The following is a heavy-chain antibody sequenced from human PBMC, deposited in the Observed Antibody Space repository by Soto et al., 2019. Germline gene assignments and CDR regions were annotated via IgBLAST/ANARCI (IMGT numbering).Heavy chain of an antibody. CDR2: ISYDGSNK. Sequence: EGSLRLSCAASGFTFSSYGMHWVRQAPGKGLEWVAVISYDGSNKYYADSVKGRFTISRDNSKNTLYLQMNSLRAEDTAVYYCAKDKKAMGTSRGAPFDYWGQGTLVTVSS. CDR3: AKDKKAMGTSRGAPFDY. J-gene: IGHJ4*02. V-gene: IGHV3-30*18. CDR1: GFTFSSYG. D-gene: IGHD5-18*01.